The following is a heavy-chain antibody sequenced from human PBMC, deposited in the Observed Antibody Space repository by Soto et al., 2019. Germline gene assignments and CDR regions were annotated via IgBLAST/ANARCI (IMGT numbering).Heavy chain of an antibody. CDR3: AREGNLGRWLQPLDF. Sequence: SETLSLTCTVSGGSINKNYWGWIRQSPGKGLEWIGNIHYNGNTKYNPSLKSRVTMSVDTSKNQFSLKLISVTAADTAKYFCAREGNLGRWLQPLDFWGQGTLVTVSS. CDR1: GGSINKNY. CDR2: IHYNGNT. D-gene: IGHD5-12*01. J-gene: IGHJ4*02. V-gene: IGHV4-59*01.